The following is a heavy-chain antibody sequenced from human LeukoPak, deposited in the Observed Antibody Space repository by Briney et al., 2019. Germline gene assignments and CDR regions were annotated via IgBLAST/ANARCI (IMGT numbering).Heavy chain of an antibody. Sequence: GGSLRLSCAVSGVTLSTYAMSWVRQAPGKALECVSTSSGSVGSTYYADYVQGRFTISRDNFKNTLYLQINSLRAEDTAVYDCAKDGCSSTSCYVDYWGQGTLVTVSS. J-gene: IGHJ4*02. CDR2: SSGSVGST. D-gene: IGHD2-2*01. CDR3: AKDGCSSTSCYVDY. V-gene: IGHV3-23*01. CDR1: GVTLSTYA.